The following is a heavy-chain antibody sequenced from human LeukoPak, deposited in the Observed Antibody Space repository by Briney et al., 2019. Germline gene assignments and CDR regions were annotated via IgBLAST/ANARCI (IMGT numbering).Heavy chain of an antibody. CDR1: GYTFTNYG. J-gene: IGHJ4*02. D-gene: IGHD3-10*01. CDR2: ISAYTGDT. CDR3: ARGGAIYPDY. V-gene: IGHV1-18*01. Sequence: VASVKVSCKASGYTFTNYGITWVRQAPGQGLEWMGWISAYTGDTNYAQKLQDRVTMTTDTSTSTAYMELRSLTSDDTAVYYCARGGAIYPDYWGQGTLVTVSS.